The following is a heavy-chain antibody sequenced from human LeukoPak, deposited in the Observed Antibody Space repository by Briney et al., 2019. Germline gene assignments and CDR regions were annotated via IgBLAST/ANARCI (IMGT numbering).Heavy chain of an antibody. Sequence: PGGSLRLSCAASGFTFSSYAMSWVRQAPGKGLEWVSAISGSGGSTYYADSVKGRFTISRDNAKNSLYLQMNSLRAGDTAVYYCASSNWGFDYWGQGTLVTVSS. D-gene: IGHD7-27*01. V-gene: IGHV3-23*01. J-gene: IGHJ4*02. CDR2: ISGSGGST. CDR3: ASSNWGFDY. CDR1: GFTFSSYA.